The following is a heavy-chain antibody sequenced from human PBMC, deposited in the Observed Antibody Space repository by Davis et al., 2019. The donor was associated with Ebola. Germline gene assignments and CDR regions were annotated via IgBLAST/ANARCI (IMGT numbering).Heavy chain of an antibody. D-gene: IGHD3-16*01. CDR3: AKDGVITFYYFDY. CDR2: ISGSGGST. Sequence: GESLKISCAASGFTFSSYAMSWVRQAPGKGLEWVSAISGSGGSTYYADSVKGRFTISRDNSKNTLYLQMNSLRAEDTAVYYCAKDGVITFYYFDYWGQGTLVTVSS. V-gene: IGHV3-23*01. CDR1: GFTFSSYA. J-gene: IGHJ4*02.